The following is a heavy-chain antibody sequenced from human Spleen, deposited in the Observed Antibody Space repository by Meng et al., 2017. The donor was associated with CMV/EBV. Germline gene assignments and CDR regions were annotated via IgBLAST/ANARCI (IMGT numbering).Heavy chain of an antibody. CDR2: IKQDGSEK. V-gene: IGHV3-7*01. CDR1: GFTFSRYW. J-gene: IGHJ4*02. D-gene: IGHD1-1*01. Sequence: GGSLRLSCAASGFTFSRYWMSWVRQAPGKGLEWVANIKQDGSEKYYVDSVKGRFTISRDNAKNSLYLQMNGLRAEDTTVYYCVLEPDYWGQGTLVTVSS. CDR3: VLEPDY.